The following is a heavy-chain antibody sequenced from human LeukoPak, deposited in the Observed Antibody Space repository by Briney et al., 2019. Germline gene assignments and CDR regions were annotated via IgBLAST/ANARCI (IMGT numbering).Heavy chain of an antibody. CDR2: ISGSGGSK. V-gene: IGHV3-23*01. CDR1: GFTFSSYA. CDR3: AKGVPYYDILTGYSNLDY. D-gene: IGHD3-9*01. J-gene: IGHJ4*02. Sequence: GGPLRLSCAASGFTFSSYAMSWVRQAPGKGLEWVSAISGSGGSKYYADSVKGRFTISRDNSKNTLYLQMNSLRAEDTAVYYCAKGVPYYDILTGYSNLDYWGQGTLVTVSS.